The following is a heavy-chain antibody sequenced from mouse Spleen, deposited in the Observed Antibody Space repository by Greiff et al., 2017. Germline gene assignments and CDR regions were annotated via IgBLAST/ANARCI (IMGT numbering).Heavy chain of an antibody. J-gene: IGHJ4*01. CDR1: GFTFSSYA. CDR3: ARNWDSYYYAMDY. D-gene: IGHD4-1*01. V-gene: IGHV5-6-2*01. Sequence: EVQRVESGGGLVKPGGSLKLSCAASGFTFSSYAMSWVRQTPEKRLEWVAAINSNGGSTYYPDTVKDRFTISRDNAKNTLYLQMSSLRSEDTALYYCARNWDSYYYAMDYWGQGTSVTVSS. CDR2: INSNGGST.